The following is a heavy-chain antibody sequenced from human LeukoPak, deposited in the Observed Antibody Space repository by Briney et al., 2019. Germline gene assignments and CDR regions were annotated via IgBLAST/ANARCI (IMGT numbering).Heavy chain of an antibody. CDR3: ARVAPIYSSSLYYLDY. Sequence: PGGSLRLSCAASGFTFSSYWMHWVRQAPGKGLEWVAVIWYDGGNRYYADSVKGRFTISRDNSNNTLYLQMNNLRAEDTAVYYCARVAPIYSSSLYYLDYWGQGTLVTVSS. D-gene: IGHD6-13*01. CDR1: GFTFSSYW. CDR2: IWYDGGNR. J-gene: IGHJ4*02. V-gene: IGHV3-33*08.